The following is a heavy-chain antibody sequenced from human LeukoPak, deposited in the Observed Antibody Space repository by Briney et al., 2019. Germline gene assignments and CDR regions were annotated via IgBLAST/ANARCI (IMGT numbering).Heavy chain of an antibody. CDR1: GFTFSDYY. V-gene: IGHV3-11*01. Sequence: PGGPLRLSCAASGFTFSDYYMNWIRQAPGKGLEWVSYITNTGSTIYYADSVKGRFTISRDNAQNSLYLQMNSLRAEDTAVYYCAREAGGSSSWSVGFDSWGQGTMVTVS. CDR2: ITNTGSTI. D-gene: IGHD6-13*01. J-gene: IGHJ3*02. CDR3: AREAGGSSSWSVGFDS.